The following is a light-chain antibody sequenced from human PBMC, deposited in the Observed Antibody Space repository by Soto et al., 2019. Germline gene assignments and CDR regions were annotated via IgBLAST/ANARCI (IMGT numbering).Light chain of an antibody. CDR3: QSYDSSLSVV. CDR2: GNS. CDR1: SSNIGAGYD. J-gene: IGLJ2*01. V-gene: IGLV1-40*01. Sequence: QSVLTQPPSVSGAPGQRVTISCTGSSSNIGAGYDVHWYQHLPGTAPKLLIYGNSNRPSGVPDRFSGSKSATSASLAITGLQAEDEADYYYQSYDSSLSVVFGGGTKLTVL.